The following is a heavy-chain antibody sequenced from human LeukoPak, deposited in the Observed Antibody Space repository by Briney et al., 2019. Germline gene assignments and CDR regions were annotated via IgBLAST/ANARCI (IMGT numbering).Heavy chain of an antibody. J-gene: IGHJ3*02. Sequence: SETLSLTCTVSGGSISSGDYYWSWIRQPPGKGLEWIGYIYYSGSTYYNPSLKSRVTISVDTSKNQFSLKLSSGTAADTAVYYCARVDEDAFDIWGQGTMVTVSS. CDR3: ARVDEDAFDI. V-gene: IGHV4-30-4*08. CDR1: GGSISSGDYY. CDR2: IYYSGST.